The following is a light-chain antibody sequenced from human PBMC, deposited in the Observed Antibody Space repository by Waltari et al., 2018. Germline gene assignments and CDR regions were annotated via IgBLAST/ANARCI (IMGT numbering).Light chain of an antibody. V-gene: IGKV3-15*01. CDR3: QQYNNWLPLT. CDR2: GAS. CDR1: QSITSN. J-gene: IGKJ4*01. Sequence: EIVLTQSPVILSVSPGGRTTLSFRARQSITSNLAWYQQKPGQSPRLLIYGASIRAAGIPARFSGSGSGTEFTLTISSLQSEDFAVYYCQQYNNWLPLTFGGGTKVEIK.